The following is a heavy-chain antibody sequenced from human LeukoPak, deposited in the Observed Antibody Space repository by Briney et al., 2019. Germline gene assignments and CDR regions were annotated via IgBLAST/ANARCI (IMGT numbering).Heavy chain of an antibody. CDR1: GFTFSSYW. J-gene: IGHJ4*02. V-gene: IGHV3-7*01. Sequence: GSLRLSCAASGFTFSSYWMSWVRQAPGKGLEWVANIKQDGSEKYYVDSVKGRFTISRDNAKNSLYLQMNSLRAEDTAVYYCARDKNDSSGYYYGYWGQGTLVTVSS. CDR3: ARDKNDSSGYYYGY. D-gene: IGHD3-22*01. CDR2: IKQDGSEK.